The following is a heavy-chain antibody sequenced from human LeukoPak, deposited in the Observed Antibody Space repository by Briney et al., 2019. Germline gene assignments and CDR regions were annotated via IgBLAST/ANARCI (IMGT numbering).Heavy chain of an antibody. V-gene: IGHV4-59*01. Sequence: PSETLSLTCTVSGGSISNYYWSWIRQPPGKGLEWIGYIYYSGKTNSNPSLKSRVTMSLDTSKNQFSLKLNSVTAADTAVYYCARISQGVTGDPLDYWGQGTLVTVSS. CDR3: ARISQGVTGDPLDY. CDR2: IYYSGKT. D-gene: IGHD2-21*02. J-gene: IGHJ4*02. CDR1: GGSISNYY.